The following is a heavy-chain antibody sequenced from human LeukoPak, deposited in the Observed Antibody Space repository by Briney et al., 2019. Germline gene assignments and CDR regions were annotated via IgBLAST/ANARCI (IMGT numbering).Heavy chain of an antibody. CDR3: ARGCSSGWYFFSEHEYYFDY. D-gene: IGHD6-19*01. V-gene: IGHV3-30-3*01. J-gene: IGHJ4*02. Sequence: GGSLRLSCAASGFTFSSYAMHWVRQAPGKGLEWVAVISYDGSNKYYADSVKGRFTISGDNSKNTLYLQMNSLRAEDTAVYYCARGCSSGWYFFSEHEYYFDYWGQGTLVTVSS. CDR1: GFTFSSYA. CDR2: ISYDGSNK.